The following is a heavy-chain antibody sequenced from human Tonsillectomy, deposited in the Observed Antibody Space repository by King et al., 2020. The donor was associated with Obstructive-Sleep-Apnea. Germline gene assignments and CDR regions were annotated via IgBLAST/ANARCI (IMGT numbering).Heavy chain of an antibody. V-gene: IGHV3-23*04. D-gene: IGHD3-22*01. CDR1: GFTFSSYA. Sequence: VQLVESGGGLVQPGGSLRLSCAAPGFTFSSYAMSWVRHAPGKGLEWGSAMIGSGGSTYYADSVKGRFTISRDNSKNTLYLQMNSLRAEDTAVYYCAKAPYDSSGYWGYWGQGTLVTVSS. CDR2: MIGSGGST. CDR3: AKAPYDSSGYWGY. J-gene: IGHJ4*02.